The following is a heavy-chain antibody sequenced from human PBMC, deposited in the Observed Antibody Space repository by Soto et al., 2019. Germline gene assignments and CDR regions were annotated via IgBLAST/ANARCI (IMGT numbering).Heavy chain of an antibody. J-gene: IGHJ3*02. CDR1: GYTFTSYY. V-gene: IGHV1-46*01. Sequence: ASVKVSCKASGYTFTSYYMHWVRQAPGQGLEWMGIINPSGGSTSYAQKFQGRVTMTRDTSTSTVYMELSSLRSEDTAVYYCAREPLSAKGRGAVAFDIWGQGTMVNVS. D-gene: IGHD3-10*01. CDR2: INPSGGST. CDR3: AREPLSAKGRGAVAFDI.